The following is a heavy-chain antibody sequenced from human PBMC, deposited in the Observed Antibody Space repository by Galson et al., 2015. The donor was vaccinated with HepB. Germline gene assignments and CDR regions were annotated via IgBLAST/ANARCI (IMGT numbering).Heavy chain of an antibody. CDR1: GFTFSSYS. CDR3: ARDVCGGDCVSYGMDV. CDR2: ISSSSSTI. J-gene: IGHJ6*02. V-gene: IGHV3-48*02. Sequence: SLRLSCAASGFTFSSYSMNWVRQAPGKGLEWVSYISSSSSTIYYADSVKGRFTISRGNAKNSLYLQMNSLRDEDTAVYYCARDVCGGDCVSYGMDVWGQGTTVTVSS. D-gene: IGHD2-21*02.